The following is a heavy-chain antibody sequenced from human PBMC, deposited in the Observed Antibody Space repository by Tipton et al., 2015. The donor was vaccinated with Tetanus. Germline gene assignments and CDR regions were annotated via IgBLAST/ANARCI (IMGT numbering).Heavy chain of an antibody. V-gene: IGHV3-64*01. CDR3: AKGKERGYSGYDHFDY. D-gene: IGHD5-12*01. CDR1: GFTFSSYA. CDR2: ISSNGGST. Sequence: SLRLSCAASGFTFSSYAMHWVRQAPGKGLEYVSAISSNGGSTYYANSVKGRFTISRDNSKNTLYLQMGSLRAEDMAVYYCAKGKERGYSGYDHFDYWGQVTLVTVSS. J-gene: IGHJ4*02.